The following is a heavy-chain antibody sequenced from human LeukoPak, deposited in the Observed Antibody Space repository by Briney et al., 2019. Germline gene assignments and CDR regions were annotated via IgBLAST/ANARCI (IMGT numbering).Heavy chain of an antibody. V-gene: IGHV4-31*03. CDR3: ALGYCGGGSCYAREYFQH. CDR1: VGSISGGGYF. J-gene: IGHJ1*01. D-gene: IGHD2-15*01. CDR2: IYYSGST. Sequence: PSQTLSLTCTVSVGSISGGGYFSTWVRQHPGKGLEWIGYIYYSGSTYYNPSLKSRVTISVDTSKNQFSLRLSSVTAADTAVYYGALGYCGGGSCYAREYFQHWGQGTLVTVSS.